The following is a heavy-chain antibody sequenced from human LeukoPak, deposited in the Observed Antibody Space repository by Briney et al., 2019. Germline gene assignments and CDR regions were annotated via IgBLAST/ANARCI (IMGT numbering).Heavy chain of an antibody. CDR2: ISSSSSYI. CDR3: AREGSAYSGSYYSPYYFDY. V-gene: IGHV3-21*01. D-gene: IGHD1-26*01. J-gene: IGHJ4*02. Sequence: PGGSLRLSCAASGFTFSSYSMNWVRQAPGKGLEWVSSISSSSSYIYYADSVKGRFTISRDNAKNSLYLQMNSLRAEDTDVYYCAREGSAYSGSYYSPYYFDYWGQGTLVTVSS. CDR1: GFTFSSYS.